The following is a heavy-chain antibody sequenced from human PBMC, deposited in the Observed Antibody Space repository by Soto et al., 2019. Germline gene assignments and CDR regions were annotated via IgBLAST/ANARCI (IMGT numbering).Heavy chain of an antibody. D-gene: IGHD6-19*01. CDR2: SSRRNIYI. V-gene: IGHV3-21*01. J-gene: IGHJ6*02. CDR3: AREGAVGGTGDYRYYYRMDV. CDR1: VFTFSSDS. Sequence: GGTLRLSCAASVFTFSSDSINWIRQAPAPGQVRESSSSRRNIYIYYADSARGRRTILRDNAKNSLYLQMNSLRAEDTAVSYCAREGAVGGTGDYRYYYRMDVWGQGTTVTVSS.